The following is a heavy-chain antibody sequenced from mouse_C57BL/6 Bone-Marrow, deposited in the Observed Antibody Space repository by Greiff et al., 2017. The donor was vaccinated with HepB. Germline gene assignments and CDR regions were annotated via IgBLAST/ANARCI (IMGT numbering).Heavy chain of an antibody. CDR3: AREIWSVFAY. D-gene: IGHD1-1*02. CDR2: IHPNSGST. J-gene: IGHJ3*01. V-gene: IGHV1-64*01. CDR1: GYTFTSYW. Sequence: QVQLQQPGAELVKPGASVKLSCKASGYTFTSYWMHWVKQRPGQGLEWIGMIHPNSGSTNYNEKFKSKATLTVDKSSSTDYMQLSSLTSEDSAVYYGAREIWSVFAYWGQGTLVTVSA.